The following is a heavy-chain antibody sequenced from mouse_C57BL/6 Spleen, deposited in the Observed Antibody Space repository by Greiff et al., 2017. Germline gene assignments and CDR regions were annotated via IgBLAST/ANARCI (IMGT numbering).Heavy chain of an antibody. D-gene: IGHD2-3*01. CDR2: INPSTGGT. CDR1: GYSFTGYY. CDR3: ARGGYYLEY. J-gene: IGHJ4*01. Sequence: VQLQQSGPELVKPGASVKISCKASGYSFTGYYMNWVKQSPEKSLEWIGEINPSTGGTTYNQKFKAKATLTVDKSSSTAYMQLKSLTSEDSAVYYCARGGYYLEYWGQGTSVTVSS. V-gene: IGHV1-42*01.